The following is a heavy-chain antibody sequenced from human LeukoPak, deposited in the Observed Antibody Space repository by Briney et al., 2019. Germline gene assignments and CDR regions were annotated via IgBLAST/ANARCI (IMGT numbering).Heavy chain of an antibody. D-gene: IGHD6-19*01. CDR2: INPSGGST. J-gene: IGHJ3*02. CDR3: ARVVSSGAFDI. CDR1: GYTFTSYY. Sequence: RASVKVSCEASGYTFTSYYMHWVRQAPGQGLEWMGIINPSGGSTSYAQKFQGRVTMTRDMSTSTVYMELSSLRSEDTAVYYCARVVSSGAFDIWGQGTMVTVSS. V-gene: IGHV1-46*01.